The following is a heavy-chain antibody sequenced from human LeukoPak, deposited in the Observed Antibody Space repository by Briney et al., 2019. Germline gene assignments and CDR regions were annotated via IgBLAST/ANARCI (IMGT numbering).Heavy chain of an antibody. CDR1: GFTFSSSA. V-gene: IGHV1-58*01. CDR3: AAEKRLYCSGGSCYPDAFDI. CDR2: IVVGSDNT. J-gene: IGHJ3*02. D-gene: IGHD2-15*01. Sequence: EASVKVSCKASGFTFSSSAVQWVRRARGQRLESIGWIVVGSDNTNYAQQFQGRVTITRDMSTRTVYMELSSLRSDDTAVYYCAAEKRLYCSGGSCYPDAFDIWGQGTMVTVSS.